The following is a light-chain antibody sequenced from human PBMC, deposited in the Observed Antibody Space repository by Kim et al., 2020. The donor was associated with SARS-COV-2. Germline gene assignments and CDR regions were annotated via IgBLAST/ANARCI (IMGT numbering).Light chain of an antibody. CDR1: QSVSSTY. Sequence: EIVLTQYPGTLSLSPGERATLSCRASQSVSSTYLAWYQQKPGQAPRLLMYGVSSRATGIPDRFSGSGSGTDFTLTIIRLEPEDFAVYYCHQYGSAPLTFGQGTKVDIK. J-gene: IGKJ1*01. CDR3: HQYGSAPLT. CDR2: GVS. V-gene: IGKV3-20*01.